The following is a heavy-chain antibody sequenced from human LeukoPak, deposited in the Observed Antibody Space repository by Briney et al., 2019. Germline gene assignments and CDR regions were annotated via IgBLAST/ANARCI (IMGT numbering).Heavy chain of an antibody. CDR2: ISGSGGST. D-gene: IGHD4-23*01. CDR1: GFTFSSYA. Sequence: GGSLRLSCAASGFTFSSYAMSWVRQAPGKGLEWVSAISGSGGSTYYADSVKGRFTISRDNSKNTLYLQMNSLRAEDTAVYYCAKGTGGNIYYYYGMDVWGQGTTVTVSS. CDR3: AKGTGGNIYYYYGMDV. V-gene: IGHV3-23*01. J-gene: IGHJ6*02.